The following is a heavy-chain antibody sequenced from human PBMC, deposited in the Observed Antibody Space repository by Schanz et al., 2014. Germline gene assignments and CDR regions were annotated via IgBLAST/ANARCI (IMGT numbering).Heavy chain of an antibody. V-gene: IGHV3-23*04. CDR1: GFTFSTYA. CDR3: AKTPREYCNYDSCPNWFDA. D-gene: IGHD2-15*01. Sequence: EVQLVESGGDLVQPGGSLRLSCSASGFTFSTYAMTWVRQIPGKGLEWVSAISASGGTTYYADSVKGRFTISRDNSKNTLYLQMNSLRAEDTAVYYCAKTPREYCNYDSCPNWFDAWGQGTLVTASS. CDR2: ISASGGTT. J-gene: IGHJ5*02.